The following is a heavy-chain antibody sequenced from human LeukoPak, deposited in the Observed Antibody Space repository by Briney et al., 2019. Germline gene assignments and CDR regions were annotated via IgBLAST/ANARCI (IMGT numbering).Heavy chain of an antibody. J-gene: IGHJ4*02. Sequence: PSQTLSLTCTVSGGSISSGSYYWSWIRQPAGKGLEWIGRIYTSGSTNYNPSLKSRVTISVDTSKNQFSLKLSSVTAADTAVYYCVRDSPGYYGSGSYYFDYWGQGTLVTVSS. CDR1: GGSISSGSYY. D-gene: IGHD3-10*01. V-gene: IGHV4-61*02. CDR3: VRDSPGYYGSGSYYFDY. CDR2: IYTSGST.